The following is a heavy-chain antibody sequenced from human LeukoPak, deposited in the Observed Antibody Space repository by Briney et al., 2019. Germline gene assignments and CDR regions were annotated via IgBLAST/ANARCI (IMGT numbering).Heavy chain of an antibody. Sequence: GGSLRLSCAASGFTFSSYWTSWVRQAPGKGLEWVANIKQDGSEKYYVDSVKGRITISRDNAKNSLYLQMNSLRAEDTAVYYCEAGGGGMDVWGQGTTVTVSS. J-gene: IGHJ6*02. CDR2: IKQDGSEK. CDR3: EAGGGGMDV. D-gene: IGHD2-15*01. V-gene: IGHV3-7*03. CDR1: GFTFSSYW.